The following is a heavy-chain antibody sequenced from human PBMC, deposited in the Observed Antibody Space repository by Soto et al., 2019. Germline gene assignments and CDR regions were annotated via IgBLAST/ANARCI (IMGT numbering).Heavy chain of an antibody. J-gene: IGHJ6*02. D-gene: IGHD6-6*01. CDR3: ARGGDSSSLRAFYSYGFDV. V-gene: IGHV1-69*18. CDR2: IIPFIGAP. Sequence: QVQLVQSGAEVKKPGSSVKVSCKASGGTFNTYSFSWLRQAPGQGLQWMGSIIPFIGAPNYAQNFQDSVTITADESTTTAYMELSGLKSEDTAVYFCARGGDSSSLRAFYSYGFDVWGQGTSVTVSS. CDR1: GGTFNTYS.